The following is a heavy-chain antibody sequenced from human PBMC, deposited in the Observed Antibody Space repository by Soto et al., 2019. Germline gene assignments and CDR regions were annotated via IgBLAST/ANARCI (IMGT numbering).Heavy chain of an antibody. D-gene: IGHD3-22*01. CDR2: IYYSGST. V-gene: IGHV4-59*01. Sequence: PSETLSLTCTVSGGSISSYYWSWIRQPPGKGLEWIGYIYYSGSTNYNPSLKSRVTISVDTSKNQFSLKLSSVTAADTAVYYCAREQVVTSVVGAFDIWGQGTMVTVSS. CDR3: AREQVVTSVVGAFDI. J-gene: IGHJ3*02. CDR1: GGSISSYY.